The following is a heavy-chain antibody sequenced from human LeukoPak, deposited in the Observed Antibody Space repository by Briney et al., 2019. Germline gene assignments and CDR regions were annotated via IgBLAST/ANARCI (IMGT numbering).Heavy chain of an antibody. Sequence: GGSLRLSCAASGFTVSSNYMSWVRQAPGKGLEWVSVIYSGGSTYYADSVKGRFTISRDNSKNTLYLQMNSLRAEDTAMYYCSVKYYDSSGYHDYWGQGTLVTVSS. J-gene: IGHJ4*02. CDR1: GFTVSSNY. D-gene: IGHD3-22*01. CDR3: SVKYYDSSGYHDY. CDR2: IYSGGST. V-gene: IGHV3-53*01.